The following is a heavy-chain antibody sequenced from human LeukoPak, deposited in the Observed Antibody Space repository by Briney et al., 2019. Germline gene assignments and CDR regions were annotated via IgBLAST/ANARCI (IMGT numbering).Heavy chain of an antibody. Sequence: GGSLRLSCAASGFTFSSYWMGWVRQAPGKGLEWVANIKQDGSEKYYVDSVKGRFTISRDNAKNSLYLQMNSLRAEDTAVYYCARLGGVDFGVVIMWSYYYGMDVWGQGTTVTVSS. D-gene: IGHD3-3*01. V-gene: IGHV3-7*01. CDR3: ARLGGVDFGVVIMWSYYYGMDV. CDR1: GFTFSSYW. CDR2: IKQDGSEK. J-gene: IGHJ6*02.